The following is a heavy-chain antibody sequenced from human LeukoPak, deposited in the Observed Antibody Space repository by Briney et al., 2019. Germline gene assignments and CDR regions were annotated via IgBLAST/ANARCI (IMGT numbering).Heavy chain of an antibody. V-gene: IGHV1-69*05. CDR3: ARDLYYYDSGGPDY. J-gene: IGHJ4*02. CDR2: IIPISGVS. Sequence: ASVKVSCETSGDTFSSYGLNWVRQAPGQGLEWMGRIIPISGVSNYAQKFQDRGTINTDESTSTVYMELSSLRYEDTAVYYCARDLYYYDSGGPDYWGQGTLVSVSS. CDR1: GDTFSSYG. D-gene: IGHD3-22*01.